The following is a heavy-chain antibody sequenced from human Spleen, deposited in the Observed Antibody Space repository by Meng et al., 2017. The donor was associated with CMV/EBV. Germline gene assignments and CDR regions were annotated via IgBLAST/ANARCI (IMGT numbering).Heavy chain of an antibody. D-gene: IGHD2/OR15-2a*01. Sequence: SETLSLTCTVSGGSISPYYWGWIRQSPGKGLEWIGHIYYSGSTNYNPSLKSRVTISVDTSKNHLSLKLTSVTAADTAVYYCARAFRGMDVWGQGTTVTVSS. J-gene: IGHJ6*02. CDR2: IYYSGST. V-gene: IGHV4-59*01. CDR3: ARAFRGMDV. CDR1: GGSISPYY.